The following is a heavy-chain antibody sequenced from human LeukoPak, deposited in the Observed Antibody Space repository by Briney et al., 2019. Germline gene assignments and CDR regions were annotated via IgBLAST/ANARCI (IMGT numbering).Heavy chain of an antibody. CDR2: INPSGGST. CDR3: ARGDSDYGDLGY. J-gene: IGHJ4*02. Sequence: ASVKVSCKASGYTFTSYYMHWVRQAPGQGLEWMGIINPSGGSTGYAQKFQGRVTMTRNTSISTAYMELSSLRSEDTAVYYCARGDSDYGDLGYWGQGTLVTVSS. CDR1: GYTFTSYY. D-gene: IGHD4-17*01. V-gene: IGHV1-46*01.